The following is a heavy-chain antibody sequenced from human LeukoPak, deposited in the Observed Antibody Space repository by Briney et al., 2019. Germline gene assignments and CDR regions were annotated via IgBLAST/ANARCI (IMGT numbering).Heavy chain of an antibody. J-gene: IGHJ4*02. CDR3: ARDLMGIAYRGAFYY. CDR1: GFTFSSYW. V-gene: IGHV3-7*03. Sequence: PGGSLRLSCAAAGFTFSSYWMSWVRQAPGKGLDWVANIKQDGSEKYYVDSVKGRFTISRDNAKNSLYLQMNSLRAEDTAVYYCARDLMGIAYRGAFYYWGQGTLVTVSS. CDR2: IKQDGSEK. D-gene: IGHD6-13*01.